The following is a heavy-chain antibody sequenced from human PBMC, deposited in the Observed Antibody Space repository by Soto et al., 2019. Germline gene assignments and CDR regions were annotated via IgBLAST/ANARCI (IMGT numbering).Heavy chain of an antibody. J-gene: IGHJ4*02. CDR3: ARGSSGYYHFDY. V-gene: IGHV4-31*03. CDR1: GGSISSGGYY. D-gene: IGHD3-22*01. Sequence: QVQLQESGPGLVKPSQTLSLTCTVSGGSISSGGYYWSWIRQHPGKGLEWIGYIYYSGSTYYNPSLKSRVTIAVDTSKNQFSLKLSSVTAADTAVYYCARGSSGYYHFDYWGQGTLVTVSS. CDR2: IYYSGST.